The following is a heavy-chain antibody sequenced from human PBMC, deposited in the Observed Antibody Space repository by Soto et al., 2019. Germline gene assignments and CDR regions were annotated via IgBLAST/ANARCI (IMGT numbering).Heavy chain of an antibody. V-gene: IGHV1-8*01. J-gene: IGHJ6*04. CDR2: MNPNSGNT. Sequence: GASVKVSCKASGYTFTSYDINWVRQATGQGLEWMGWMNPNSGNTGYAQKFQGRVTMTRNTSISTAYMELSSLRSEDTAVYYCARVYDFWSGSYLAVWGKGNTVTVSS. CDR1: GYTFTSYD. D-gene: IGHD3-3*01. CDR3: ARVYDFWSGSYLAV.